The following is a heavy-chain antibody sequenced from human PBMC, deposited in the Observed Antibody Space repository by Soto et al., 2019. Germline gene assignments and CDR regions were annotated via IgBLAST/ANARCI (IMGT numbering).Heavy chain of an antibody. J-gene: IGHJ4*02. D-gene: IGHD6-6*01. CDR1: GFTFSSYA. CDR3: ARAMKLVAFDY. Sequence: PGGSLRLSCAASGFTFSSYAMSWVRQAPGKGLEWVSGINSDGSSTNYADSVKGRFTISRDNAKNTLYLQMNSLRAEDTAVYYCARAMKLVAFDYWGQGTLVTVSS. CDR2: INSDGSST. V-gene: IGHV3-23*01.